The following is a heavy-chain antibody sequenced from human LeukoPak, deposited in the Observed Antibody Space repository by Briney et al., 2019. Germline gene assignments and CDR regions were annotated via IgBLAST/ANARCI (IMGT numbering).Heavy chain of an antibody. J-gene: IGHJ4*02. CDR2: ISAYNGNT. D-gene: IGHD3-9*01. CDR1: GYTFTSYG. V-gene: IGHV1-18*01. Sequence: VKVSCKASGYTFTSYGISWVRQAPGQGLEWMGWISAYNGNTNYAQKLQGRVTMTTDTSTSTAYMELRSLRSDDTAVYYCARAAYYDILTGYYKGFDYWGQGTLVTVFS. CDR3: ARAAYYDILTGYYKGFDY.